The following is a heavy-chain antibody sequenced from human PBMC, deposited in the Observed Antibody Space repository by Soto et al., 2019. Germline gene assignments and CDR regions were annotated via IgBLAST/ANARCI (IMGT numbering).Heavy chain of an antibody. Sequence: LRLSCAASGFTFSSYTMNWVRQAPGKGLDWVSTITSGGTTYYADSVKGRFTISRDDSKNTLYLQMNSLRAEDTALYYCAKRHTTVATTANYFDYWGQGTLVTVSS. D-gene: IGHD1-1*01. V-gene: IGHV3-23*01. CDR2: ITSGGTT. CDR3: AKRHTTVATTANYFDY. CDR1: GFTFSSYT. J-gene: IGHJ4*02.